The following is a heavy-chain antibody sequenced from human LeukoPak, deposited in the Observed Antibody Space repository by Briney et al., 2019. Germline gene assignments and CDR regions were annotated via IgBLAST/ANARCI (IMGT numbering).Heavy chain of an antibody. J-gene: IGHJ5*02. CDR1: GVSISSYY. CDR3: ARQPTTNKGRNWFDP. CDR2: IYHSGST. V-gene: IGHV4-59*01. D-gene: IGHD3-10*01. Sequence: SETLSLTCTVSGVSISSYYWSWIRQPPGKGLEWIGYIYHSGSTNYNPSLKSRVTISVDTSKNQFSLKVRSVTAADTAVYYCARQPTTNKGRNWFDPWGQGTLVTVSS.